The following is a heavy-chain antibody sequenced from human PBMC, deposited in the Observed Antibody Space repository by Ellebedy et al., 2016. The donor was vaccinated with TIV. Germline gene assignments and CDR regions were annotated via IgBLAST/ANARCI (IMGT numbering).Heavy chain of an antibody. Sequence: GESLKISXAASGFTFSSYAMSWVRQAPGKGLEWVSAISGSGGSTYYADSVKGRFTISRDNSKNTLYLQMNSLRAEDTAVYYCAKRGTLLTPMGMDVWGQGTTVTVSS. CDR1: GFTFSSYA. CDR2: ISGSGGST. V-gene: IGHV3-23*01. J-gene: IGHJ6*02. CDR3: AKRGTLLTPMGMDV. D-gene: IGHD2/OR15-2a*01.